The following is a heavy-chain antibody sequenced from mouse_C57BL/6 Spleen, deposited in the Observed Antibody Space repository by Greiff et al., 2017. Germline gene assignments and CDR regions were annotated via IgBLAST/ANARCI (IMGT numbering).Heavy chain of an antibody. V-gene: IGHV1-82*01. CDR1: GYAFSSSW. CDR3: ARLYAMDY. Sequence: VQLQESGPELVKPGASVKISCKASGYAFSSSWMNWVKQRPGKGLEWIGRIYPGDGDTNYNGKFKGKATLTADKSSSTAYMQLSSLTSEDSAVYFCARLYAMDYWGQGTSVTASS. CDR2: IYPGDGDT. J-gene: IGHJ4*01.